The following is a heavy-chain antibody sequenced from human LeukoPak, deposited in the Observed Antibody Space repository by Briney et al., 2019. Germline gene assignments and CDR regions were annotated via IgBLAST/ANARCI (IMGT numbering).Heavy chain of an antibody. Sequence: SETLSLTCTVSGGSISSYYWSWIRQPPGKGLEWIGYIYYSGSTNYNPSLKSRVTISVDTSKNQFSLKLSSVTAADTAVYYCARSLVVPAARYYYYYYYMDVWGKGTTVTVSS. CDR1: GGSISSYY. CDR3: ARSLVVPAARYYYYYYYMDV. J-gene: IGHJ6*03. D-gene: IGHD2-2*01. V-gene: IGHV4-59*01. CDR2: IYYSGST.